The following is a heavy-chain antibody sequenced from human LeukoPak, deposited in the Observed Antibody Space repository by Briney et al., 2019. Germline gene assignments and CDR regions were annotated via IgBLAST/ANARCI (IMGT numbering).Heavy chain of an antibody. CDR2: IIPMLGKP. Sequence: SVKVSCKASGYTFTSYGISWVRQAPGQGLEWMGRIIPMLGKPNYAQKFQGRVTITADKSSNTAYMELSSLTSEDTAVYYCAREYDSSGTYFDYWGQGTLVPVSS. CDR1: GYTFTSYG. CDR3: AREYDSSGTYFDY. J-gene: IGHJ4*02. D-gene: IGHD3-22*01. V-gene: IGHV1-69*04.